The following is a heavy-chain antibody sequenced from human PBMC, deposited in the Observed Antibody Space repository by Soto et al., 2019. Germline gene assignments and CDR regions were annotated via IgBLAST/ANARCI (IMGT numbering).Heavy chain of an antibody. V-gene: IGHV4-34*01. CDR1: GGSFSGYY. CDR2: ITHSGST. Sequence: SETLSLTCAVYGGSFSGYYWSWIRQPPGKGLEWLGEITHSGSTNYNPSLKSRVTISVDTSKNQFSLKLSSVTAADTAVYYCARGEVLRLLERTHPHYYYGMDVWGQGTTVTVSS. D-gene: IGHD3-3*01. CDR3: ARGEVLRLLERTHPHYYYGMDV. J-gene: IGHJ6*02.